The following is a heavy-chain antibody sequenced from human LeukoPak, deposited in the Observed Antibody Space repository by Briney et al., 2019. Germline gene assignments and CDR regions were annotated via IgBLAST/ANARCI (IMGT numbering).Heavy chain of an antibody. V-gene: IGHV4-38-2*01. CDR1: GYSINTNSY. Sequence: SETLPLTCSVSGYSINTNSYWAWIRQPPGKGLEWIGSSHHGGNTYYHPSLKSRVTISIDTSENQFSLELYSVTAADTAVYYCARWLGKGFDMWGQGTVVTVSS. CDR3: ARWLGKGFDM. J-gene: IGHJ3*02. D-gene: IGHD3-22*01. CDR2: SHHGGNT.